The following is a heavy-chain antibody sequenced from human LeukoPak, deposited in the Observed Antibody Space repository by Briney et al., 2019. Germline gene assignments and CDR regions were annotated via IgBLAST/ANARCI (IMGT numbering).Heavy chain of an antibody. Sequence: GGSLRLSCAASGFTLSSYSMNWVRQGPGKGLEWVSYISSRSRTIYYADSVKGRFTISRDNAKNSPYLQMNSLRAEDTAVYYCARGGSGSYLGGAFDIWGQGTMVTVSS. CDR3: ARGGSGSYLGGAFDI. CDR1: GFTLSSYS. V-gene: IGHV3-48*01. CDR2: ISSRSRTI. J-gene: IGHJ3*02. D-gene: IGHD1-26*01.